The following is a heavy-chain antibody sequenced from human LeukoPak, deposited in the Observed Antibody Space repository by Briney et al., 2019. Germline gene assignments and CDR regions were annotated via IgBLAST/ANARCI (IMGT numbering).Heavy chain of an antibody. CDR2: IYYSGST. J-gene: IGHJ1*01. V-gene: IGHV4-59*08. Sequence: PSETLSLTCTVSGGSISSYYWSWIRQPPGKGLEWIGYIYYSGSTNYNPSLKSRVTISVDTSKNQFSLKLSSVTAADTAVYYCAFSIAAALWWGAEYFQHWGQGTLVTVSS. CDR1: GGSISSYY. D-gene: IGHD6-13*01. CDR3: AFSIAAALWWGAEYFQH.